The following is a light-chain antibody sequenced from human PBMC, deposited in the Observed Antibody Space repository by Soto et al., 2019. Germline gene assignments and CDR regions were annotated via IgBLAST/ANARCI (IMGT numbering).Light chain of an antibody. CDR3: QTYEV. J-gene: IGLJ2*01. CDR1: SGHSSYA. CDR2: LNSDGSH. V-gene: IGLV4-69*01. Sequence: QPVLTQSPSASASLGASVKLTCTLSSGHSSYAIAWHQQQPEKGPRYLMKLNSDGSHSKGDGIPDRFSGSSSGAERYLTLSSRQSEDEADYYRQTYEVFGGGTKLTVL.